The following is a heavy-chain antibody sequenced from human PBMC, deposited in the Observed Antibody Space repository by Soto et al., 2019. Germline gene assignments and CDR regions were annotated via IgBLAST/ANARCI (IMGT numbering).Heavy chain of an antibody. V-gene: IGHV3-23*01. CDR2: ISGSGGST. D-gene: IGHD3-22*01. Sequence: VGSMLHSSGAFGCTFSSFAVRWVLQAPGKGLEWVSAISGSGGSTYYADSVKGRVTISRDNSKNTLYLQMNSLKTEDTAVYYCTTVNPYSSDSRGHCYWGQGSLVTGTS. J-gene: IGHJ4*02. CDR1: GCTFSSFA. CDR3: TTVNPYSSDSRGHCY.